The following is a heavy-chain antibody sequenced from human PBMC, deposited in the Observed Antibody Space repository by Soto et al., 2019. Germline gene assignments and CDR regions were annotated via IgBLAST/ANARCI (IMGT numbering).Heavy chain of an antibody. J-gene: IGHJ4*02. Sequence: ASVKVSCKASGYTFTGYYMHWVRQAPGQGLEWMGWINPNSGGTNYAQKFQGRVTTTRDTSISTAYMELSRLRSDDTAVYYCARAGNTNNPRKVLLKDYWGQGTLVTVSS. V-gene: IGHV1-2*02. D-gene: IGHD3-10*01. CDR3: ARAGNTNNPRKVLLKDY. CDR1: GYTFTGYY. CDR2: INPNSGGT.